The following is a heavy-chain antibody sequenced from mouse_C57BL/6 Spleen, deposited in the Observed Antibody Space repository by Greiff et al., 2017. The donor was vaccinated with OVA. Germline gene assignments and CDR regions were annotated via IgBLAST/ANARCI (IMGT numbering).Heavy chain of an antibody. V-gene: IGHV1-81*01. D-gene: IGHD1-1*01. Sequence: QVQLQQSGAELARPGASVKLSCKASGYTFTSYGISWVKQRTGQGLEWIGEIYPRSGNTYYNEKFKGKATLTADKSSSTAYMELRSLTSEDSAVYFCARSRKTTVVEDDFDDWGQGTTLTVSS. CDR3: ARSRKTTVVEDDFDD. CDR1: GYTFTSYG. CDR2: IYPRSGNT. J-gene: IGHJ2*01.